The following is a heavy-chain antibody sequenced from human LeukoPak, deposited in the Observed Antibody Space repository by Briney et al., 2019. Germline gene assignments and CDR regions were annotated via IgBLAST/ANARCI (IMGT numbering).Heavy chain of an antibody. CDR3: AVDCSSTSCYLWFDP. D-gene: IGHD2-2*01. CDR1: GYTFTSYG. V-gene: IGHV1-18*01. CDR2: ISAYNGNT. J-gene: IGHJ5*02. Sequence: ASVTVSCKASGYTFTSYGISWVRQAPGQGLEWMGWISAYNGNTNYAQKLQGRVTMTTDTSTSTAYMELRSLRSDDTAVYYCAVDCSSTSCYLWFDPWGQGTLVTVSS.